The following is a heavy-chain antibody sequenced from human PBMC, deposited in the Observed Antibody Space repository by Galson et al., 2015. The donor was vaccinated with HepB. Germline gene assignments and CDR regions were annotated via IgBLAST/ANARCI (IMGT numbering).Heavy chain of an antibody. CDR2: IYNSGST. Sequence: SETLSLTCTVSGDSISSDLWSWIRQPPGKGLEWIGYIYNSGSTNYNPSLKSRVTISIDTSKNQFSLKLSSVTAADTAVYYCARQYSSGGYYFDYWGQGTLVTVSS. CDR1: GDSISSDL. V-gene: IGHV4-59*08. J-gene: IGHJ4*02. CDR3: ARQYSSGGYYFDY. D-gene: IGHD6-19*01.